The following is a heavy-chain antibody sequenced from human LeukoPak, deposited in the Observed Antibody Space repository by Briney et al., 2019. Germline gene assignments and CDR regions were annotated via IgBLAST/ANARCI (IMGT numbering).Heavy chain of an antibody. Sequence: GSLRLSCAASGFTFSSYAMSWVRQAPGKGLEWVSAMTSSGSSTQYADSVKGRFTISRDNSKNTLYLQMNSLRAEDTAVYYCAKSMTGTINNWFDPWGQGTLVTVSS. J-gene: IGHJ5*02. V-gene: IGHV3-23*01. D-gene: IGHD1-1*01. CDR2: MTSSGSST. CDR3: AKSMTGTINNWFDP. CDR1: GFTFSSYA.